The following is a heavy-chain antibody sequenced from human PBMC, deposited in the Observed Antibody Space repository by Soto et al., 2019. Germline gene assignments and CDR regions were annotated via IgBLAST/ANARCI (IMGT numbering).Heavy chain of an antibody. J-gene: IGHJ6*03. CDR2: IYYSGST. D-gene: IGHD6-13*01. CDR1: GGPISSYY. CDR3: ARGKKQLGYYYYYMDV. V-gene: IGHV4-59*01. Sequence: QVQLQESGPGLVKPSETLSLTCTVSGGPISSYYWSWIRQPPGKGLEWIGYIYYSGSTNYNPSLKRRVTISVDTSKNQVSLTLGSVSAGETGVYYCARGKKQLGYYYYYMDVWGKGTAVTVSS.